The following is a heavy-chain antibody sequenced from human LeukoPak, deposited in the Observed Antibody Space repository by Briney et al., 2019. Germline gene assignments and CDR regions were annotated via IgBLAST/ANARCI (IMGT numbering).Heavy chain of an antibody. CDR2: ISSSGSTI. V-gene: IGHV3-48*03. Sequence: GGSLRLSCAASGFTFSSYEMNWVRQAPGKGLEWVSYISSSGSTIYYADSVKGRFTISRDNAKNSLYLQMNSLRAEDTAVYYCARDRPYSKTTVNDYWGQGTLVTVSS. D-gene: IGHD4-17*01. J-gene: IGHJ4*02. CDR1: GFTFSSYE. CDR3: ARDRPYSKTTVNDY.